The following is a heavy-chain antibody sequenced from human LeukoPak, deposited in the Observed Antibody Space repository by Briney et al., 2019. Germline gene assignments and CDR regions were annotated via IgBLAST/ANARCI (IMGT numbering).Heavy chain of an antibody. J-gene: IGHJ4*02. CDR2: INHSGST. CDR1: GGSISSSSYY. Sequence: SETLSLTCTVSGGSISSSSYYWGWIRQPPGKGLEWIGEINHSGSTNYNPSLKSRVTISVDTSKNQFSLKLSSVTAADTAVYYCARRYCSGGSCYGGSLAYWGQGTLVTVSS. CDR3: ARRYCSGGSCYGGSLAY. D-gene: IGHD2-15*01. V-gene: IGHV4-39*07.